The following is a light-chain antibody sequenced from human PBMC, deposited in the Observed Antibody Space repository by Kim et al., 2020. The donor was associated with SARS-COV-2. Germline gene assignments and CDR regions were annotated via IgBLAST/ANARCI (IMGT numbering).Light chain of an antibody. CDR2: YGS. CDR3: HVFDSSSDQYVV. V-gene: IGLV3-21*04. CDR1: KIEVTS. Sequence: PGMTATFTFGVFKIEVTSVHRYQPKPGPAPVLVIHYGSDRPSGIPERFSFSKSEYTATLTISMVEVGDEADYYCHVFDSSSDQYVVFGGGTQLTVL. J-gene: IGLJ2*01.